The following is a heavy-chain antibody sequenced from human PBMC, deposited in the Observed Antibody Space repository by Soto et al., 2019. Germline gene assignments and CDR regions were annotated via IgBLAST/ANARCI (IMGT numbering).Heavy chain of an antibody. J-gene: IGHJ4*02. CDR2: IYYSGST. CDR1: XXXXXXXX. V-gene: IGHV4-59*01. Sequence: QVQLQESGPGLVKPSETLSXXCXXXXXXXXXXXXXWIRQPAGKGLEWIGYIYYSGSTNYNPSLXXXXXXSXXTXXXXXXXXXXXXTAADTAXYYCARRWGAAVDYWGQGTLVTVSS. D-gene: IGHD3-10*01. CDR3: ARRWGAAVDY.